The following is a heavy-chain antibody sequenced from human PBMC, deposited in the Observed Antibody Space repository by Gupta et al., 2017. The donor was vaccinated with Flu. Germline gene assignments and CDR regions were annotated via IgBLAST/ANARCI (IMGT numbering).Heavy chain of an antibody. V-gene: IGHV4-31*01. Sequence: VKPSQTLSLTCTVSGGSISSGGYYWSWIRQHPGKGLEWIGYIYYSGSTYYNPSLKSLVTISVDTSKNQFSLKLSSVTAADTAVYYCARAGRYCSSTSCYYYYGMDVWGQGTTVTVSS. CDR2: IYYSGST. CDR3: ARAGRYCSSTSCYYYYGMDV. J-gene: IGHJ6*02. D-gene: IGHD2-2*01. CDR1: GGSISSGGYY.